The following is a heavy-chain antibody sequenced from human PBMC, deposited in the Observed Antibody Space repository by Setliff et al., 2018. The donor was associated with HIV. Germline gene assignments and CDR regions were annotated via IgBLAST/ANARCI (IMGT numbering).Heavy chain of an antibody. J-gene: IGHJ3*02. D-gene: IGHD4-17*01. CDR2: IYYTGTT. Sequence: ETLSLTCTVSRGSISRYYWSWIRQPPGKGLEWIGYIYYTGTTKYNPSLESRVTMSVDTSKNQLSLKLSSLTAADTAVHYCARDRPPSTVDMLGAFDRWGQGTMVTVSS. CDR3: ARDRPPSTVDMLGAFDR. CDR1: RGSISRYY. V-gene: IGHV4-59*01.